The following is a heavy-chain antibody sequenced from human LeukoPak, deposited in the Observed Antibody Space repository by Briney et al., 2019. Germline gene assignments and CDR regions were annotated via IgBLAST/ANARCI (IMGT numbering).Heavy chain of an antibody. CDR3: AIPHSGYCSGGSCYGDY. J-gene: IGHJ4*02. CDR2: IYSGGST. Sequence: GGSLRLSCAASGFTFSSYSMNWVRQAPGKGLEWVSVIYSGGSTYYADSVKGRFTISRDNSKNTLYLQMNSLRAEDTAVYYCAIPHSGYCSGGSCYGDYWGQGTLVTVSS. V-gene: IGHV3-66*01. CDR1: GFTFSSYS. D-gene: IGHD2-15*01.